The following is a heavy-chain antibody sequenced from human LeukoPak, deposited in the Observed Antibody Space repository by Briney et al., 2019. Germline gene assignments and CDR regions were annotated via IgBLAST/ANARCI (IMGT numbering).Heavy chain of an antibody. CDR2: GYHSGNT. V-gene: IGHV4-39*01. J-gene: IGHJ4*02. CDR1: GGFIISSNYF. Sequence: TSETLSLTCTVSGGFIISSNYFWGWIRQPPGKGLEWVGSGYHSGNTYYNPSLKGRSTISIDTFKSPFYLRLSSVTAADTAVYYCARHRNIVVMVPATGFDYWGQGNLVTVSS. D-gene: IGHD2-15*01. CDR3: ARHRNIVVMVPATGFDY.